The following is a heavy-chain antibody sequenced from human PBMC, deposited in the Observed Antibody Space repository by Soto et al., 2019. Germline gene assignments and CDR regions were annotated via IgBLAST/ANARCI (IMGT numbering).Heavy chain of an antibody. CDR3: AGKGTTLHSYYYYGMDV. Sequence: GASVKVSCKASGGTFSSYTISWVRQAPGQGLEWMGRINPSGGSTSYAQKFQGRVTITADKSTSTAYMELSSLRSEDTAVYYCAGKGTTLHSYYYYGMDVWGQGTTVTVSS. CDR1: GGTFSSYT. D-gene: IGHD1-1*01. J-gene: IGHJ6*02. V-gene: IGHV1-69*02. CDR2: INPSGGST.